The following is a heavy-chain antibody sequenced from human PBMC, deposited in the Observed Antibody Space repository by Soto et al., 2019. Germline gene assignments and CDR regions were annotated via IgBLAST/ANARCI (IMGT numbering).Heavy chain of an antibody. Sequence: SQTLSLTCTVSGGSISSYYWSWIRQPPGKGLEWIGYIYYSGSTNYNPSLKSRVTISVDTSKNQFSLKLSSVTAADTAVYYCARLRPEKRDYDFWSGYYVLDYWGQGTLVTVSS. CDR3: ARLRPEKRDYDFWSGYYVLDY. CDR2: IYYSGST. CDR1: GGSISSYY. V-gene: IGHV4-59*08. D-gene: IGHD3-3*01. J-gene: IGHJ4*02.